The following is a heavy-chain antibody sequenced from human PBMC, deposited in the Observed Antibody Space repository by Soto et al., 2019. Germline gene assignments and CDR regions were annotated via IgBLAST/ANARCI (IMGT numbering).Heavy chain of an antibody. CDR3: ARGLLGPGDYYYGMDV. CDR2: IGTLGDT. D-gene: IGHD7-27*01. V-gene: IGHV3-13*01. CDR1: GFSFSSYD. J-gene: IGHJ6*02. Sequence: GGSLRLSCAASGFSFSSYDMHWVRQATDKGLEWVSGIGTLGDTYYPDSVRGRFTLSRENAKNSLYPQMNSLRAGDTAVYYCARGLLGPGDYYYGMDVWGQGTTVTVSS.